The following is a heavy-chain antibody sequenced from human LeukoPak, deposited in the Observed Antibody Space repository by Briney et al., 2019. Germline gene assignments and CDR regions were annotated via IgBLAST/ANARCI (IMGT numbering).Heavy chain of an antibody. J-gene: IGHJ3*02. Sequence: ASVKVSCTASGYTFTSYYMHWVRQAPGHGLEWMGIINPSGGSTSYAQKCQGRVTMTRDMSTSTVYMELSSLRSEDTAVYYCARDCSGSEGKDDAFDIWGQGTMVIVSS. CDR2: INPSGGST. V-gene: IGHV1-46*01. CDR3: ARDCSGSEGKDDAFDI. D-gene: IGHD1-26*01. CDR1: GYTFTSYY.